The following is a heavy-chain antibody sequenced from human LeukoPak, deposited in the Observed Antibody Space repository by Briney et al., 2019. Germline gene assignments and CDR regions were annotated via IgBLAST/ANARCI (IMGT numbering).Heavy chain of an antibody. D-gene: IGHD6-13*01. CDR2: ISYDGSNK. V-gene: IGHV3-30-3*01. J-gene: IGHJ4*02. Sequence: PGGSLRLSCAASGFTFSSYAMHWVRQAPGKGLEWVAVISYDGSNKYYADSVKGRFTISRDNSKNTLYLQMNSLRAGDTAVYYCAREASWCFDYWGQGTLVTVSS. CDR1: GFTFSSYA. CDR3: AREASWCFDY.